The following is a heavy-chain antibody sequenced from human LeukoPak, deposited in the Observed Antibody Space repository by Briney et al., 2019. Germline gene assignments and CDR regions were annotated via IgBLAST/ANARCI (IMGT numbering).Heavy chain of an antibody. CDR2: ITTSDGNT. V-gene: IGHV3-23*01. CDR3: AKDGGLWVSAHWGDS. CDR1: GFTFDNYA. Sequence: GGSLRLSCAASGFTFDNYAMHWVRQAPGKGLEWVSTITTSDGNTYYADSVKGRFTVSRDNSKNTLFLQMNSLRAEDTAVYYCAKDGGLWVSAHWGDSWGRGTLVTVSS. D-gene: IGHD7-27*01. J-gene: IGHJ4*02.